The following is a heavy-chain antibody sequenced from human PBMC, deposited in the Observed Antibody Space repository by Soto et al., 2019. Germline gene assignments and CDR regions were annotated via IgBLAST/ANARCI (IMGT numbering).Heavy chain of an antibody. Sequence: QVQLVQSGAEVKKPGASVKVSCKASGYTFTSYDINWVRQATGQGLEWMVWMNPNSGNTGYAQKFQDGATITRNTFISTAYVAHSSLRTDHTSVYYCARTIYSDTVDYLGPGALVTVS. CDR2: MNPNSGNT. D-gene: IGHD4-17*01. CDR1: GYTFTSYD. J-gene: IGHJ4*02. V-gene: IGHV1-8*01. CDR3: ARTIYSDTVDY.